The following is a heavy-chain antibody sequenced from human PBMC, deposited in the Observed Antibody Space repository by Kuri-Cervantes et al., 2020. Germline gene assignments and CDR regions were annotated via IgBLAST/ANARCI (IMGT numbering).Heavy chain of an antibody. D-gene: IGHD3-16*02. CDR2: FDPEDGET. CDR1: GYTLTELS. Sequence: ASVKVSCKVSGYTLTELSMHWVRQAPGKGLEWMGGFDPEDGETISAQKFQGRITMTSDSSTNTAYLEINSLSSQDTAVYYCARPPSTFDHVWGTYRYYFDFWGQGTLVTVSS. J-gene: IGHJ4*02. V-gene: IGHV1-24*01. CDR3: ARPPSTFDHVWGTYRYYFDF.